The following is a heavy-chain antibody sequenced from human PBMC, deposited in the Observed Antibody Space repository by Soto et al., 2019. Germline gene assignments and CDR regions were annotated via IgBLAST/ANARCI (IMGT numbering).Heavy chain of an antibody. CDR3: ARVPYYYDSSGYQYYFDY. D-gene: IGHD3-22*01. V-gene: IGHV4-31*03. J-gene: IGHJ4*02. Sequence: PSETLSLTCTVSGGSNSSGGYYWSWIRQHPGKGLEWIGYIYYSGSTYYNPSLKSRVTISVDTSKNQFSLKLSSVTAADTAVYYCARVPYYYDSSGYQYYFDYWGQGTLVTVSS. CDR2: IYYSGST. CDR1: GGSNSSGGYY.